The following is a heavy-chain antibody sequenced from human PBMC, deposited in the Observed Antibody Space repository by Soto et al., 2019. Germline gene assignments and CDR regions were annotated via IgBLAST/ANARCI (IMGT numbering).Heavy chain of an antibody. Sequence: GASVKVSCKASGGTFSSYAISWVRQAPGQGLEWMGGIIPIFGTANYAQKFQGRVTITADKSTSTAYMELSSLRSEDTAVYYCARVLPRVVEPYNWFDPWGQGTLVTVSS. V-gene: IGHV1-69*06. CDR3: ARVLPRVVEPYNWFDP. CDR2: IIPIFGTA. CDR1: GGTFSSYA. D-gene: IGHD6-6*01. J-gene: IGHJ5*02.